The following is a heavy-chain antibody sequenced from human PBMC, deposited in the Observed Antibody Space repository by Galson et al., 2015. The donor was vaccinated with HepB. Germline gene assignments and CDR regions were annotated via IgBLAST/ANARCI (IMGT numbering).Heavy chain of an antibody. Sequence: SLRLSCAASGFTVSSYAMSWVRQAPGKGLEWASAISGSGGSTYYADSVKGRFTISRDNSKNTLYLQMSSLRAEDTAVYYCAKAHRGVRGVTLDYWGQGTLVTVSS. D-gene: IGHD3-10*01. CDR1: GFTVSSYA. CDR2: ISGSGGST. V-gene: IGHV3-23*01. CDR3: AKAHRGVRGVTLDY. J-gene: IGHJ4*02.